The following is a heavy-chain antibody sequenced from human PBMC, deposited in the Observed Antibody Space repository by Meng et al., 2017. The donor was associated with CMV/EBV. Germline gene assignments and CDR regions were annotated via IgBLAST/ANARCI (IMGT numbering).Heavy chain of an antibody. CDR1: GYTFTGYY. Sequence: ASVKVSCKASGYTFTGYYMHWVRQAPGQGLEWMGWINPNSGGTNYAQKFQGRVTMTRDTSISTAYMELSRLRSDDTVVYYCARDRLGYCSSTSCYYGADWGQGTLVTVSS. J-gene: IGHJ4*02. D-gene: IGHD2-2*01. CDR2: INPNSGGT. V-gene: IGHV1-2*02. CDR3: ARDRLGYCSSTSCYYGAD.